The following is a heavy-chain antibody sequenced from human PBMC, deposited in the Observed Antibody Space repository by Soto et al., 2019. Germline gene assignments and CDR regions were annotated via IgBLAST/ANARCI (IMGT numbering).Heavy chain of an antibody. V-gene: IGHV1-18*01. CDR3: AMLRLADIVLLVHATRHYYCMYV. Sequence: AGKPSCKARGYTYASTGISWVRQAPGQGIEWMGWISAYNGNTNYAQKLQGRVTMTTDTSTSTAYMELRSLRSDDTAVYYCAMLRLADIVLLVHATRHYYCMYVWG. CDR2: ISAYNGNT. D-gene: IGHD2-8*01. CDR1: GYTYASTG. J-gene: IGHJ6*01.